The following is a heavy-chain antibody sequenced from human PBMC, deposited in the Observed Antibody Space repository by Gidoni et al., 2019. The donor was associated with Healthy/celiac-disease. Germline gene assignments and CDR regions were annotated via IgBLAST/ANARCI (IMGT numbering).Heavy chain of an antibody. CDR2: IWYDGSNK. J-gene: IGHJ4*02. Sequence: QVQLVESGGGVVQPGRSLRLSCAASGFTFSSYGMHWVRQAPGKGLEWVAVIWYDGSNKYYADSVKGRFTISRDKSKNTLYLQMNSLRAEDTAVYYCARDNAVYGSGSYWGSYWGQGTLVTVSS. CDR3: ARDNAVYGSGSYWGSY. V-gene: IGHV3-33*01. CDR1: GFTFSSYG. D-gene: IGHD3-10*01.